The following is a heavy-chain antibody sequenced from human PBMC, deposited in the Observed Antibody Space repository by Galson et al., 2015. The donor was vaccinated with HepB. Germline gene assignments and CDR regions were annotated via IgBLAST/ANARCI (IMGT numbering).Heavy chain of an antibody. J-gene: IGHJ4*02. CDR1: GFTFSSYS. Sequence: SLRLSCAASGFTFSSYSMNWVRQAPGKGQEWVSYISSSSSTIYYADSVKGRFTISRDNAKNSLYLQMNSLRAEDTAVYYCARDGTYYYDSSGYFGYWGQGTLVTVSS. CDR3: ARDGTYYYDSSGYFGY. D-gene: IGHD3-22*01. V-gene: IGHV3-48*01. CDR2: ISSSSSTI.